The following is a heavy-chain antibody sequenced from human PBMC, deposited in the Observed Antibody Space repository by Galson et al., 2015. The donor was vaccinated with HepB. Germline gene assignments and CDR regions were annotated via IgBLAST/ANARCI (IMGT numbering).Heavy chain of an antibody. CDR2: INPKTGGT. V-gene: IGHV1-2*02. D-gene: IGHD3-10*01. CDR1: GYTFTDYY. CDR3: SRARGRFVVLYWDY. Sequence: SVKASCKASGYTFTDYYIHWVRQAPGRGLEWIGWINPKTGGTNYAQRLQGRATLTRDTAISTTYMEVKRLRSDDRAVYYCSRARGRFVVLYWDYWGQGSLVTVSS. J-gene: IGHJ4*02.